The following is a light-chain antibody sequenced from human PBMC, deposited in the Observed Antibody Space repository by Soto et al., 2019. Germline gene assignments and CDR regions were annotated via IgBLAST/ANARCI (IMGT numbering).Light chain of an antibody. CDR2: EVS. Sequence: QSVLTQPASVSGSPGQSITISCTGSTSDVGAYNYVSWCKHHPGQAPQLMIYEVSNRPSGVSNRFSGSKSGNTASLTISGLQADDEGDYYCSSKTSSSSPFVFGTGTKVTVL. CDR1: TSDVGAYNY. V-gene: IGLV2-14*01. CDR3: SSKTSSSSPFV. J-gene: IGLJ1*01.